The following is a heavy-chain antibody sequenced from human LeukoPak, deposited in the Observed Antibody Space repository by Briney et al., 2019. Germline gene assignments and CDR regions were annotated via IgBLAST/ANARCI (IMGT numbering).Heavy chain of an antibody. D-gene: IGHD1-26*01. J-gene: IGHJ4*02. CDR2: ISGSGGST. Sequence: PGGTLRLSCAASGFTFSSYGMSWVRQAPGKGLEWVSAISGSGGSTYYADSVKGRFTISRDNSKNTLYLQMNSLRAEDTAMYYCARENSGSYPGFWYWGQGTLVTVSS. CDR3: ARENSGSYPGFWY. V-gene: IGHV3-23*01. CDR1: GFTFSSYG.